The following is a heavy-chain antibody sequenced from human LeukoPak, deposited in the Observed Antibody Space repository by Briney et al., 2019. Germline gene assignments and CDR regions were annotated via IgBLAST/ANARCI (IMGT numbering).Heavy chain of an antibody. D-gene: IGHD4-23*01. CDR3: ARVPLNYGGNSDDAFDI. J-gene: IGHJ3*02. CDR2: IYYSGST. CDR1: GGSISSGDYY. V-gene: IGHV4-30-4*08. Sequence: SQTLSLTCTVSGGSISSGDYYWSWIRQPPGKGLEWIGYIYYSGSTYYNPSLKSRVTISVDTSKNQFSLKLSSVTAADTAVYYCARVPLNYGGNSDDAFDIWGQGTMVTVSS.